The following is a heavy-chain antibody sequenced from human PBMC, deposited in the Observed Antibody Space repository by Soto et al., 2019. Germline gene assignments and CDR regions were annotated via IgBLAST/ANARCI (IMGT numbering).Heavy chain of an antibody. V-gene: IGHV4-59*01. CDR1: GGSISSYY. Sequence: SETLSLTCTVSGGSISSYYWSWIRQPPGKGLEWIGYIYYSGSTNYNPSLKSRVTISVDTSKNQFSLKLSSVTAADTAVYYCARHLRSSIGPDYFDYWGQGTLVTVSS. CDR2: IYYSGST. CDR3: ARHLRSSIGPDYFDY. J-gene: IGHJ4*02.